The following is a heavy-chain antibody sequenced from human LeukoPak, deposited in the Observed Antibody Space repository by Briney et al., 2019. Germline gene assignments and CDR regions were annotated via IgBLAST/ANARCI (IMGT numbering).Heavy chain of an antibody. V-gene: IGHV4-4*07. Sequence: PSESLSLTCTVSGGSISSYYWSWIRQPAGKGLEWIGRIYTSGSTNYNPSLKSRVTMSVDTSKNQFSLMLNSVTAADTAVYYCAREGSGSRPFDYWGQGTLVTVSS. J-gene: IGHJ4*02. D-gene: IGHD3-10*01. CDR1: GGSISSYY. CDR2: IYTSGST. CDR3: AREGSGSRPFDY.